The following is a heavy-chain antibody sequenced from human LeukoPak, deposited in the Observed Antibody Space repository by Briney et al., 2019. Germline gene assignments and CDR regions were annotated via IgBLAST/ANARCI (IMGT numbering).Heavy chain of an antibody. J-gene: IGHJ4*02. CDR3: ARVPISTTARGYFDY. CDR1: GGSVSSGSYY. V-gene: IGHV4-61*01. CDR2: IYFSGST. D-gene: IGHD4-17*01. Sequence: SETLSLTCNVSGGSVSSGSYYWSWIRQPPGKGLEWIGYIYFSGSTTYNPSLNSRVTISVDTSKNKFSLKLSSVTAADTAVYYCARVPISTTARGYFDYWGQGTLVTVSS.